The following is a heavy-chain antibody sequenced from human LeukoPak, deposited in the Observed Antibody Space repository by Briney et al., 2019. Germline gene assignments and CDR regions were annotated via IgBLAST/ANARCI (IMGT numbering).Heavy chain of an antibody. CDR1: GGTFSSYA. CDR2: IIPIFGAA. CDR3: ARGGWLSILHNWFDP. D-gene: IGHD6-19*01. Sequence: SVKVSCKASGGTFSSYAISWVRQAPGQGLEWMGGIIPIFGAANYAQKFQGRVTITTDESTSTAYMELSSLRSEDTAVYYCARGGWLSILHNWFDPWGQGTLVTVSS. J-gene: IGHJ5*02. V-gene: IGHV1-69*05.